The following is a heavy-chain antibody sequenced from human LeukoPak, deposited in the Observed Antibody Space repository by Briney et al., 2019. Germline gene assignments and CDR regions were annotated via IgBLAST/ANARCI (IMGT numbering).Heavy chain of an antibody. CDR2: IYYSGST. J-gene: IGHJ3*02. CDR1: GGSISSYY. V-gene: IGHV4-59*08. D-gene: IGHD2-8*02. CDR3: ASTGGGAFDI. Sequence: SETLSLTCTVSGGSISSYYWSWIRQPPGKGLEWIGYIYYSGSTNYNPSLKSRVIISVDTSKNQFSLKLSSVTAADTAVYYCASTGGGAFDIWGQGTMVTVSS.